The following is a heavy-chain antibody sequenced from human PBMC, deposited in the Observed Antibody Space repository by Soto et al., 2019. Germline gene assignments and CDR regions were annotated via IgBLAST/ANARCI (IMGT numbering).Heavy chain of an antibody. CDR1: GFTFSSYA. D-gene: IGHD6-13*01. CDR2: ISGSGGST. Sequence: GSLRLSCAASGFTFSSYAMSWVRQAPGKGMEWVSAISGSGGSTYYADSVKGRFTISRDNSKNTLYLQMNSLRAEDTAVYYCAKGGGTRRIAAAGTILFNFDYWGQGT. V-gene: IGHV3-23*01. J-gene: IGHJ4*02. CDR3: AKGGGTRRIAAAGTILFNFDY.